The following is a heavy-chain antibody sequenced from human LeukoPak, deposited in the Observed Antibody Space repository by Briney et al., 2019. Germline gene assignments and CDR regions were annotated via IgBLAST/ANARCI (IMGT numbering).Heavy chain of an antibody. V-gene: IGHV3-66*01. D-gene: IGHD5-18*01. CDR3: VRLLVTAMADY. Sequence: GESLRLSCGASGFTFSSYAMSWVRPAPGKGLEWVSVIYSGGSTYYADSVKGRFHISRDISKNTRCLQMNRRRAEDTAVYYCVRLLVTAMADYWGEGTLVTLSS. J-gene: IGHJ4*02. CDR1: GFTFSSYA. CDR2: IYSGGST.